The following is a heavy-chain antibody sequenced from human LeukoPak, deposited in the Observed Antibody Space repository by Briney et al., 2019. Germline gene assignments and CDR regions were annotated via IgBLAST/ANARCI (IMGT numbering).Heavy chain of an antibody. CDR3: ARENGYRYDY. CDR1: GGSISSGGYS. D-gene: IGHD5-18*01. V-gene: IGHV4-30-4*07. J-gene: IGHJ4*02. CDR2: IYYSGST. Sequence: KPSQTLSLTCAVSGGSISSGGYSWSWIRQPPGKGLEWIGYIYYSGSTYYNPSLKSRVTISVDTSKNQFSLKLSSVTAADTALYYCARENGYRYDYWGQGTLVTVSS.